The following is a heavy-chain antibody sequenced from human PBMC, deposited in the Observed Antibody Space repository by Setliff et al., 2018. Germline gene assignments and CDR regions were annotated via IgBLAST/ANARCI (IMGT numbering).Heavy chain of an antibody. Sequence: ASVKVSCKASGYIFTSYGTSWVRQAPGQGLEWMGWISGYNGYTVYAQKLQGRVTLTTDTSTGTAYMEVRSLRSDDTAQYYCVRDRAAIVVGPPTAAFDIWGQGTMVTVSS. J-gene: IGHJ3*02. D-gene: IGHD2-2*01. CDR3: VRDRAAIVVGPPTAAFDI. CDR2: ISGYNGYT. CDR1: GYIFTSYG. V-gene: IGHV1-18*01.